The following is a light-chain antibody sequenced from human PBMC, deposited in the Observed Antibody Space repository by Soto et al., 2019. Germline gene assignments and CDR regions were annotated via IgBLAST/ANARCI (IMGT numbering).Light chain of an antibody. CDR1: SSDVGGYRY. J-gene: IGLJ6*01. V-gene: IGLV2-14*01. CDR3: SSYTSSSTLGV. CDR2: DVS. Sequence: QSALTQPASVSGSPGQSITISCTGTSSDVGGYRYVSWYQQHPGKAPKLMIYDVSNRPSGVSNRFSGSKSGNTASLTISGLQAEDEADYYCSSYTSSSTLGVFGTGTQRTVL.